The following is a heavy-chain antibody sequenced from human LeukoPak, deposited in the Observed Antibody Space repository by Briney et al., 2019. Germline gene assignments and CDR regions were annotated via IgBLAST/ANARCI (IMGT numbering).Heavy chain of an antibody. J-gene: IGHJ4*02. CDR1: GGSISSSSNY. V-gene: IGHV4-39*01. Sequence: SETLSLTCSVSGGSISSSSNYWDWVRQPPGKGLEWIGNIYYSGNTHYNSSLRSRVSISVDTSKNQFSLKLTSVTAADTAVYYCARHWFSGSYYPRYDVWGQGTLVTVSS. CDR2: IYYSGNT. D-gene: IGHD1-26*01. CDR3: ARHWFSGSYYPRYDV.